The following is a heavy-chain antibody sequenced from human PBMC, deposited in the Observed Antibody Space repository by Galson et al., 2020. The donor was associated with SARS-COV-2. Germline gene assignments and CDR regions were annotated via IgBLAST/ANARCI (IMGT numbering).Heavy chain of an antibody. Sequence: ASVKVSCKASGYTFTSYGISWVRQAPGQGLEWMGWISAYNGNTNYAQKLQGRVTMTTDTSTSTAYMELRSLRSDDTAVYYCARVIYYDSSGYSFWYYYYGMDVWGQGTTVTVSS. V-gene: IGHV1-18*04. CDR2: ISAYNGNT. CDR1: GYTFTSYG. CDR3: ARVIYYDSSGYSFWYYYYGMDV. D-gene: IGHD3-22*01. J-gene: IGHJ6*02.